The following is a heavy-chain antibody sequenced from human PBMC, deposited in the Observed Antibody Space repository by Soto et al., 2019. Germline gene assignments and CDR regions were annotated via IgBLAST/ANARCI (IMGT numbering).Heavy chain of an antibody. CDR2: IWYDGSNK. CDR3: ERDLVRHSMDV. Sequence: PGGSLRLSCAASGFTFSSYGMHWVRQAPGKGLEWVAVIWYDGSNKYYADSVKGRFTISRDNSKNTLYLQMNSLRAEDTAVYYCERDLVRHSMDVWGQGTTVTVSS. D-gene: IGHD6-6*01. CDR1: GFTFSSYG. V-gene: IGHV3-33*01. J-gene: IGHJ6*02.